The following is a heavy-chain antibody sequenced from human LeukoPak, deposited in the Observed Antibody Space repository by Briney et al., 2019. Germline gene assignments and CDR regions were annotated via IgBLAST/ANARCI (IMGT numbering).Heavy chain of an antibody. CDR2: ISSSSSYI. J-gene: IGHJ3*02. Sequence: GGSLRLSCAASGFTFSSYSMNWVRQAPGKGLEWVSSISSSSSYIYYADSVKGRFTISRDNAKNSLYLQMNSLRAEDTAVYYCARDGRKNYDFWSGYYRGGAFDIWGQGTMVTVSS. D-gene: IGHD3-3*01. CDR3: ARDGRKNYDFWSGYYRGGAFDI. CDR1: GFTFSSYS. V-gene: IGHV3-21*01.